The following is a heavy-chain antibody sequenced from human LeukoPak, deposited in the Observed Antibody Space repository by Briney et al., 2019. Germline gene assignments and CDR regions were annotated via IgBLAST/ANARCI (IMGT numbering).Heavy chain of an antibody. D-gene: IGHD2-21*02. CDR3: AKDTYCGGDCYSTWPHYYYYYMDV. J-gene: IGHJ6*03. Sequence: GGSLRLSCAASGFTFSKYLMSWVRQAPGKGLEWVSGINGGGETTYYIASVKGRFTISRDNSKNTLYLQMNSLRAEDTAVYYCAKDTYCGGDCYSTWPHYYYYYMDVWGKGTTVTVSS. CDR1: GFTFSKYL. CDR2: INGGGETT. V-gene: IGHV3-23*01.